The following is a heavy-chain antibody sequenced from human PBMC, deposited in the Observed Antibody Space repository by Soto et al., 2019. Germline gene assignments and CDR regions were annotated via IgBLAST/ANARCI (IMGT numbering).Heavy chain of an antibody. V-gene: IGHV3-30-3*01. CDR2: ISYDGSNK. CDR3: AELRYFDEGGY. J-gene: IGHJ4*02. Sequence: HPGGTLRLCCAASGFTFSSYAMHWVRQAPGKGLEWVAVISYDGSNKYYADSVKGRFTISRDNSKNTLYLQMNSLRAEDTAVYYCAELRYFDEGGYWGQGTLVTVSS. CDR1: GFTFSSYA. D-gene: IGHD3-9*01.